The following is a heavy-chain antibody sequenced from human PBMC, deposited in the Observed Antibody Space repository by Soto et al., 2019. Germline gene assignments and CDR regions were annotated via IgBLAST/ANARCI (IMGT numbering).Heavy chain of an antibody. J-gene: IGHJ5*02. CDR2: ISSGRPDI. D-gene: IGHD6-13*01. Sequence: PGVSLRLSCAASGFTFSSYAMSWVRQAPGKGLEWVSAISSGRPDIFYADSVGGRFTISRDDAKKSLFLQMNSLRADDTAVYYCARGAAVYSSRWYERAQTPNCFDPWGQGTLVTVSS. CDR1: GFTFSSYA. V-gene: IGHV3-21*04. CDR3: ARGAAVYSSRWYERAQTPNCFDP.